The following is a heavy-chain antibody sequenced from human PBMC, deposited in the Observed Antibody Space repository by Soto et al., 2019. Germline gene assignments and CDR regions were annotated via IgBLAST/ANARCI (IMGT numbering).Heavy chain of an antibody. CDR2: IIPILGIA. J-gene: IGHJ3*02. V-gene: IGHV1-69*02. Sequence: VKVSCKASGGTFSSYTIIWVRQAPGQGLEWMGRIIPILGIANYAQKFQGRVTITADKSTSTAYMELSSLRSEDTAVYYCARFCSSTSCYAFGAFDIWGQGTMVTISS. CDR1: GGTFSSYT. D-gene: IGHD2-2*01. CDR3: ARFCSSTSCYAFGAFDI.